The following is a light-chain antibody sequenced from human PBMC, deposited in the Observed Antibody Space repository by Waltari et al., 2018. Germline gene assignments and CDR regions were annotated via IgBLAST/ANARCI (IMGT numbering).Light chain of an antibody. J-gene: IGLJ3*02. CDR2: QDT. CDR3: QSTDTSGDNRV. V-gene: IGLV3-25*03. Sequence: SSELTQPPSVSVSPGQTARITCSGEALSRHYSFWYSKKPGQAPALVIYQDTERPSWILERCAGSSSGTTAVLTINGAQAEDEADYYCQSTDTSGDNRVFGGGTKLTVL. CDR1: ALSRHY.